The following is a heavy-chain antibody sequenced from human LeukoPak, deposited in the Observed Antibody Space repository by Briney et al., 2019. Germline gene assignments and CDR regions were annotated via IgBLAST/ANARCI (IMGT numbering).Heavy chain of an antibody. V-gene: IGHV3-48*01. CDR3: AREHYDSSFDY. D-gene: IGHD3-22*01. J-gene: IGHJ4*02. CDR2: ICDSCNTN. Sequence: GGSLGLSCAASGFTFSNFGMNWVRQAPGKGLEWISYICDSCNTNYYADSVKGRFTTSRDNVKNSLYLQMNSLRAEDTAVYYCAREHYDSSFDYWGQGTLVTVSS. CDR1: GFTFSNFG.